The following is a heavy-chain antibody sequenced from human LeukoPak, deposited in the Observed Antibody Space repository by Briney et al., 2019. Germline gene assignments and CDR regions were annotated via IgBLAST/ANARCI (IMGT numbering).Heavy chain of an antibody. CDR1: GYPFTDYY. J-gene: IGHJ4*02. CDR3: ARDHEERVPYLDL. Sequence: ASVKVSCKSSGYPFTDYYIHWLQQAPGKGLEWMDRIDPLDGVTTYAETFLGRVTFTADTSTSTIYMELNSLTFADRAVYYCARDHEERVPYLDLWGQGTQVFVSS. V-gene: IGHV1-69-2*01. D-gene: IGHD1-1*01. CDR2: IDPLDGVT.